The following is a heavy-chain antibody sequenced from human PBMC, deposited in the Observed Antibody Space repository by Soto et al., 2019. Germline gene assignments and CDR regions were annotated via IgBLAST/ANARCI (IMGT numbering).Heavy chain of an antibody. V-gene: IGHV4-31*03. CDR1: GDSLSSAGYY. D-gene: IGHD6-19*01. CDR2: IYHSGST. J-gene: IGHJ4*02. CDR3: ARGVGSRGFSSGWFFDY. Sequence: QVQLQESGPRLVKPSQTLSLTCTVSGDSLSSAGYYWSWIRQHPGKGLEWIGYIYHSGSTSYNPCLKSRLSISADMSIDQFSLKLTSVTAADTAVYFRARGVGSRGFSSGWFFDYWGQGTLVTVSS.